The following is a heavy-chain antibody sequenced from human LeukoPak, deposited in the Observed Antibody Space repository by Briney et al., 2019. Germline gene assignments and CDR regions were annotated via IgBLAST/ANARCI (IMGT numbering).Heavy chain of an antibody. Sequence: ASVKVSCKASGYTFTSYYMHWVRQAPGQGLEWMGIINPSGGSTSYAQKFQGRVTMTRDTSTSTVYMELSSLRSEDTAVYYCARDPVGVRRAVAGTMLDWFDPWGQGTLVTVSS. CDR2: INPSGGST. CDR1: GYTFTSYY. CDR3: ARDPVGVRRAVAGTMLDWFDP. D-gene: IGHD6-19*01. J-gene: IGHJ5*02. V-gene: IGHV1-46*01.